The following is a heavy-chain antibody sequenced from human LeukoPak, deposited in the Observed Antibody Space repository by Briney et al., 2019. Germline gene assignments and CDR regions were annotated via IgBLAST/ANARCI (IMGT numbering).Heavy chain of an antibody. Sequence: GGSLRLSCAASGFTFSSYEMNWVRQAPGKGLEWVSYISSSGSTIYYADSVKGRFTISRDNAKNSLYLQMSSLRAEDTAVYYCASSWAHFDYWGQGTLVTVSS. CDR3: ASSWAHFDY. D-gene: IGHD3-16*01. CDR1: GFTFSSYE. J-gene: IGHJ4*02. CDR2: ISSSGSTI. V-gene: IGHV3-48*03.